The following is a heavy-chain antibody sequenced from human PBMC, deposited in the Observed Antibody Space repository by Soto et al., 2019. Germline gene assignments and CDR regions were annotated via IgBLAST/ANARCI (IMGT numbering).Heavy chain of an antibody. V-gene: IGHV4-31*03. CDR1: GGSISSGGYY. Sequence: QVQLQESGPGLVKPSQTLSLTCTVSGGSISSGGYYWSWIRQHPGKGLEWIGYIYYSGSTYYNPSLKSRVTISVDTSKNQFPLKLSSVTAADTAVYYCARDQLGGGWELDLWGRGTLVTVSS. J-gene: IGHJ2*01. D-gene: IGHD6-19*01. CDR2: IYYSGST. CDR3: ARDQLGGGWELDL.